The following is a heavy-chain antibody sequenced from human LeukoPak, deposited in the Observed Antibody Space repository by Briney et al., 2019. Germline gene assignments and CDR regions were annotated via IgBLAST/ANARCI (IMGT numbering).Heavy chain of an antibody. J-gene: IGHJ4*02. CDR3: ARRYGSSDWYYFDY. D-gene: IGHD6-13*01. CDR1: AYSFTSYW. Sequence: GESLKISCKGSAYSFTSYWIACVRQMPGKGLEWMGIIYAGDFDTRYSPSFQGQVTISADKSINTAYLQWSNLEASDTAMYYCARRYGSSDWYYFDYWGQGTLVTVSS. CDR2: IYAGDFDT. V-gene: IGHV5-51*01.